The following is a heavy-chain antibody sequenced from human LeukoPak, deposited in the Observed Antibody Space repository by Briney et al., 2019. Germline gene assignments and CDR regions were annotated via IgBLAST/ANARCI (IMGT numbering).Heavy chain of an antibody. CDR2: IYPGDSDT. J-gene: IGHJ6*02. Sequence: ASVKVSCKASGYSFTSYWIGWVRQMPGKGLEWMGIIYPGDSDTRYSPSFQGQVTISADKSISTAYLQWSSLKASDTAMYYCARLNVWFYGMDVWGQGTTVTVSS. CDR3: ARLNVWFYGMDV. D-gene: IGHD3-10*01. V-gene: IGHV5-51*01. CDR1: GYSFTSYW.